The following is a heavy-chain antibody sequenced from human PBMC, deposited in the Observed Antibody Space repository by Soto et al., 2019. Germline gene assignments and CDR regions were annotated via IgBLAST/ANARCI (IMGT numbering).Heavy chain of an antibody. Sequence: QVPLVQSWAEVKKPGSSVTVSCKASGGTFSSYAIHWVRQAPGQGLEWMGGIIPMYGPAKYAQRFQGRVTITADDSTTTVCMELTSLTSQDTAVYYCARVTSMVRGVIDNWFDPWGHGTLVTVSS. CDR2: IIPMYGPA. J-gene: IGHJ5*02. D-gene: IGHD3-10*01. CDR3: ARVTSMVRGVIDNWFDP. CDR1: GGTFSSYA. V-gene: IGHV1-69*01.